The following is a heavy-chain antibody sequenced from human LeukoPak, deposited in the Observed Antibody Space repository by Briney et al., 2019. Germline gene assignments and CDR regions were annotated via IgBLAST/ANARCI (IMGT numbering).Heavy chain of an antibody. J-gene: IGHJ4*01. Sequence: GGSLRLSCAASGFIFSDYGMHWVRQAPGKGLEWVAVIWNNGSKRYVESVRGRFTISRDNTKNSLYLQMNSLRAEDTAVFYCARDQYDTWSRRGNFDSWGQGTLVIVSS. CDR1: GFIFSDYG. CDR2: IWNNGSKR. V-gene: IGHV3-33*01. D-gene: IGHD3-3*01. CDR3: ARDQYDTWSRRGNFDS.